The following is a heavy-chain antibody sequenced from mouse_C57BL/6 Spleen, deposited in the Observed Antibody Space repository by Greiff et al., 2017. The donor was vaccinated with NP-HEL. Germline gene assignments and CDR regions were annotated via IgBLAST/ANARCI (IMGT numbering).Heavy chain of an antibody. CDR1: GFTFSSYT. D-gene: IGHD1-1*01. V-gene: IGHV5-9*01. CDR2: ISGGGGNT. J-gene: IGHJ2*01. Sequence: EVKLVESGGGLVKPGGSLKLSCAASGFTFSSYTMSWVRQTPEKRLEWVATISGGGGNTYYPDSVKGRFTFSRDNAKNTLYLQMSSMRSEDTALYYCARHEDYGSSGYFDYWGQGTTLTVSS. CDR3: ARHEDYGSSGYFDY.